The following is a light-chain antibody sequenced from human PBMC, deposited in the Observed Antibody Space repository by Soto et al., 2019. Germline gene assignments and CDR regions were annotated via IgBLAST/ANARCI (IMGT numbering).Light chain of an antibody. CDR1: QSVSNY. CDR2: AAS. Sequence: EIVLTQSPATLSLSPGERVTLSCRSSQSVSNYLAWYQQKPGQAHRLLVSAASNRATGIPARFSGSGSGTDFTLTISSLEPEDFGVFYCQQRFDRPKITFGQGTRLEIK. V-gene: IGKV3-11*01. J-gene: IGKJ5*01. CDR3: QQRFDRPKIT.